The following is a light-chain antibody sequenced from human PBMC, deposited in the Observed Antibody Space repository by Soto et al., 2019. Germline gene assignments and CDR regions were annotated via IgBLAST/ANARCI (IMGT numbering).Light chain of an antibody. V-gene: IGLV2-11*01. CDR1: SSDTGNYDY. J-gene: IGLJ1*01. Sequence: QSVLAQPRSVSGSPGQSVTLSCTGTSSDTGNYDYVSWYQQHPGMAPKLIIYDVSKRPSGVPDRFSGSKSGNTASLTISGLQAEDEADYYCCSYAGSYIQYVFGTGTKVTV. CDR2: DVS. CDR3: CSYAGSYIQYV.